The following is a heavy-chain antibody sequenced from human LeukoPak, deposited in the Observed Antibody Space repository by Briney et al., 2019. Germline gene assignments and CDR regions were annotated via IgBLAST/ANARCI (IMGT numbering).Heavy chain of an antibody. CDR2: INPSGGST. D-gene: IGHD4-17*01. J-gene: IGHJ4*02. V-gene: IGHV1-46*01. CDR1: GYTFTGYY. Sequence: ASVKVSCKASGYTFTGYYMHWVRQAPGQGLEWTGIINPSGGSTSYAQKFQGRVTMTRDTSTSTVYMELSSLRSEDTAVYYCARVGNDYGDYVPYYFDYWGQGTLVTVSS. CDR3: ARVGNDYGDYVPYYFDY.